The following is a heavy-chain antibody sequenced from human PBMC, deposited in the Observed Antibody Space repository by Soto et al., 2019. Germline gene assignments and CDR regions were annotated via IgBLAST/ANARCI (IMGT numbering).Heavy chain of an antibody. CDR1: GFTFSSYG. CDR3: ARDRRDSSGCRPAVGWFDP. J-gene: IGHJ5*02. Sequence: QVPLVESGGGVVQPGRSLRLSCAASGFTFSSYGMHWVRQAPGKGLEWVAVIWYDGSNKYYADSVKGRFTISRDNSTNXLXPHMNILRAEDTAVYYCARDRRDSSGCRPAVGWFDPWGQGTLVPVSS. D-gene: IGHD3-22*01. CDR2: IWYDGSNK. V-gene: IGHV3-33*01.